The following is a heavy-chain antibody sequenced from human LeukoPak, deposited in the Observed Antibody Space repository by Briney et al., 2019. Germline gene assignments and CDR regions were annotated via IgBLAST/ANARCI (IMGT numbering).Heavy chain of an antibody. D-gene: IGHD5-24*01. Sequence: ASVKVFCKVSGYTLTELSMHWVRQAPGKGLEWMGGFDPEDGETIYAQKFQGRVTMTEDTSTDTAYMELSSLRSEDTAVYYCATDLLSYGYNNPHFDYWGQGTLVTVSS. CDR3: ATDLLSYGYNNPHFDY. CDR1: GYTLTELS. CDR2: FDPEDGET. J-gene: IGHJ4*02. V-gene: IGHV1-24*01.